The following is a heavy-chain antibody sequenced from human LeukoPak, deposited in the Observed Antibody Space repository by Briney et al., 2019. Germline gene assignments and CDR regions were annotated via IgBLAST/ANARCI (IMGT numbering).Heavy chain of an antibody. Sequence: GGSLRLSCAASGFTFSSYSMNLVRQAPGKGLEWVSSISSSSSYIYYADSVKGRFTISRDNAKNSLYLQMNSLRAEDTAVYYCARDGVTLFKQQSGVWDYYYGMDVWGQGTTVTVSS. J-gene: IGHJ6*02. D-gene: IGHD6-13*01. CDR3: ARDGVTLFKQQSGVWDYYYGMDV. V-gene: IGHV3-21*01. CDR2: ISSSSSYI. CDR1: GFTFSSYS.